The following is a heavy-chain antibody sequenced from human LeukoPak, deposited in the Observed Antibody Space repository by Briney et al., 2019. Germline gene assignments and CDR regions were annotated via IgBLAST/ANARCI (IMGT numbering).Heavy chain of an antibody. J-gene: IGHJ6*03. V-gene: IGHV4-4*07. Sequence: SETLSLTCTVSGGSISSYYWSWIRQPAGKGLGWIGRIYTSGSTNYNPSLKSRVTMSVDTSKNQFSLKLSSVTAADTAVYYCARDLGVVPAAIHYYMDVWGKGTTVTVSS. D-gene: IGHD2-2*01. CDR3: ARDLGVVPAAIHYYMDV. CDR1: GGSISSYY. CDR2: IYTSGST.